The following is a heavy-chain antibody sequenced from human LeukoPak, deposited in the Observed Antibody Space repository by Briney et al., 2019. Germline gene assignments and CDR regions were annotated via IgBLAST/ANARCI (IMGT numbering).Heavy chain of an antibody. CDR1: GFTFSGSA. J-gene: IGHJ4*02. Sequence: GGSLRLSCAASGFTFSGSAMHWVRQASGKGLEWVGRIRSKANSYATASAASVKGRFTISRDDSKNTAYLQMNSLKAEDTAVYYCTRTITFGGVIAPDWGQGTLVTVSS. V-gene: IGHV3-73*01. CDR2: IRSKANSYAT. D-gene: IGHD3-16*02. CDR3: TRTITFGGVIAPD.